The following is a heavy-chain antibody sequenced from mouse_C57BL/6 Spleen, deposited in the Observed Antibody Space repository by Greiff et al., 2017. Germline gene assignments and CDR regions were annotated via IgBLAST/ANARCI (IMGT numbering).Heavy chain of an antibody. Sequence: DVMLVESGGGLVKPGGSLKLSCAASGFTFSDYGMHWVRQAPEKGLEWVAYISSGSSTIYYADTVKGRFTISRDNAKNTLFLQMTRLRSEDTAMYYCARRNYGGFAYWGQGTLVTVSA. CDR3: ARRNYGGFAY. CDR1: GFTFSDYG. D-gene: IGHD1-2*01. V-gene: IGHV5-17*01. CDR2: ISSGSSTI. J-gene: IGHJ3*01.